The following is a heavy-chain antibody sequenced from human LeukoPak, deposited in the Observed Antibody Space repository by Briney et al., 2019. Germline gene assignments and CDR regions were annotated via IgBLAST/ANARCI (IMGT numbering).Heavy chain of an antibody. D-gene: IGHD6-25*01. CDR2: INHSGST. CDR3: AGGYPQAVY. V-gene: IGHV4-34*01. CDR1: GGSFSGYY. Sequence: SETLSLTCAVYGGSFSGYYWSWIRQPPGKGLEWIGEINHSGSTNYNPSLKSRVTISVDTSKNQFSLKLSSVTAADTAVYYCAGGYPQAVYWGQGTLVTVSS. J-gene: IGHJ4*02.